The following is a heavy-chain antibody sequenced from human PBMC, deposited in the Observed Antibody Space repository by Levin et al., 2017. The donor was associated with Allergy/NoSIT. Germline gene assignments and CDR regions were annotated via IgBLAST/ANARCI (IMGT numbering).Heavy chain of an antibody. V-gene: IGHV4-59*02. CDR2: IYYSGSA. J-gene: IGHJ6*03. CDR3: ARGDRDIVAAKNYYYYYMDV. Sequence: GSLRLSCTVSGGSVNNYYWTWIRQPPGKGLEWIGYIYYSGSARYNPSLERRVTISQGTSKNQFSLKMSSVTAADTAVYFCARGDRDIVAAKNYYYYYMDVWGTGTTVTVSS. D-gene: IGHD5-12*01. CDR1: GGSVNNYY.